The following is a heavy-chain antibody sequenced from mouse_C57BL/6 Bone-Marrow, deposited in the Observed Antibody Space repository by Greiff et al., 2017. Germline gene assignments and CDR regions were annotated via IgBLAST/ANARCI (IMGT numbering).Heavy chain of an antibody. J-gene: IGHJ2*01. Sequence: VQLQQSGAELVRPGASVKLSCTASGFNIKDDYMHWVKQRPEQGLEWIGWIDPENGDTEYAPKFQGKATITADTSSNTAYLQLSSLTSEDTAVYYCTTDVEDFDYWGRGTAPTVSS. CDR2: IDPENGDT. CDR1: GFNIKDDY. CDR3: TTDVEDFDY. V-gene: IGHV14-4*01.